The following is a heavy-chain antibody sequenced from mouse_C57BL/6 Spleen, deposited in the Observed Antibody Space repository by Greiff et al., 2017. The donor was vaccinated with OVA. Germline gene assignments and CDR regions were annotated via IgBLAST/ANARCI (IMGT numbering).Heavy chain of an antibody. J-gene: IGHJ4*01. Sequence: EVQLQQSGPELVKPGASVKISCKASGYTFTDYYMNWVKQSHGKSLEWIGDINPNNGGTSYNQKFKGKATLTVDKSSSTAYMELRSLTSADTAVYDCARTSSAYPRDAIDDWGQGTSVTVSS. CDR1: GYTFTDYY. V-gene: IGHV1-26*01. CDR2: INPNNGGT. D-gene: IGHD3-1*01. CDR3: ARTSSAYPRDAIDD.